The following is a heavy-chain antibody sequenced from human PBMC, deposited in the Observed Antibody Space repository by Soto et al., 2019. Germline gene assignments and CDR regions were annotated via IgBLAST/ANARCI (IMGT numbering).Heavy chain of an antibody. V-gene: IGHV4-39*01. J-gene: IGHJ3*02. CDR2: IYYSGTA. Sequence: QLQLQESGPGLVKPSETLSLTCSVSGGSISSSTYYWGWVRQPPGKGLEWIGSIYYSGTAHYTPSLKSRLTISVDTSKNQFSLKLSAVTAADTAVYYCARRATTVTYDAFDIWGQGTMVTVSS. CDR1: GGSISSSTYY. CDR3: ARRATTVTYDAFDI. D-gene: IGHD4-17*01.